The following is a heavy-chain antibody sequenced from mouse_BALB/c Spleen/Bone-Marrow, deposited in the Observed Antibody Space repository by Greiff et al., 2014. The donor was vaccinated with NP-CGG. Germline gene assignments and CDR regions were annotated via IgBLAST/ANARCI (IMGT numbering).Heavy chain of an antibody. D-gene: IGHD2-3*01. CDR1: GFSLTSYG. V-gene: IGHV2-9*02. CDR3: SRVYLWYFDV. Sequence: QVQLKESGPGLVAPSQSLSITCTVSGFSLTSYGVHWVRQPPGKGLEWLGVIWAGGSTNYNSALMSRLSISKDNSKSQVFLKMNSLQTDDTAMYYCSRVYLWYFDVWGAGTTVTVSS. CDR2: IWAGGST. J-gene: IGHJ1*01.